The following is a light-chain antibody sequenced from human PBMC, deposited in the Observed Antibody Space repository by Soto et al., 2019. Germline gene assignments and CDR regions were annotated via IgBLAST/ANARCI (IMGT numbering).Light chain of an antibody. CDR2: AAS. CDR1: QDIRNT. Sequence: AIQMTHSPSSLSASLGDRVAISCRASQDIRNTLAWYQQKPGEAPKLLIFAASNLQSGVPSRFSGSGSVTDFTLAITGLQPEDFATYYCLQYYNFSWTFGRGTRLEIK. CDR3: LQYYNFSWT. J-gene: IGKJ5*01. V-gene: IGKV1-6*01.